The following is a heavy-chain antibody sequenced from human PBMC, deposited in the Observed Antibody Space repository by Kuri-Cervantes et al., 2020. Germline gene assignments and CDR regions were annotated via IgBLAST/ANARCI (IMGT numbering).Heavy chain of an antibody. V-gene: IGHV3-23*01. CDR3: ARRDLHDAFDI. J-gene: IGHJ3*02. Sequence: GESLKISCAASGFTFSSYSMNWVRQAPGKGLEWVSAISGSGGSTYYADSVKGRFTISRDNSKNALYLQMNSLRAEDTAVYYCARRDLHDAFDIWGQGTMVTVSS. CDR2: ISGSGGST. CDR1: GFTFSSYS.